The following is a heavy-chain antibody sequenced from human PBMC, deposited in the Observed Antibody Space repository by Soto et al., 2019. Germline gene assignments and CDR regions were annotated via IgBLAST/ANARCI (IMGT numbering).Heavy chain of an antibody. D-gene: IGHD6-6*01. CDR3: ARVAGSSTPYNWFHP. Sequence: LGLSCAGSGFTFSRYEMNGVRQAPWKGLEWVSYIGDGGAPVYYADSVKGRFTLSRDNAKNSLYLQMSGLRVEDTAVYYCARVAGSSTPYNWFHPWGPGTLVPVSS. J-gene: IGHJ5*02. CDR2: IGDGGAPV. V-gene: IGHV3-48*03. CDR1: GFTFSRYE.